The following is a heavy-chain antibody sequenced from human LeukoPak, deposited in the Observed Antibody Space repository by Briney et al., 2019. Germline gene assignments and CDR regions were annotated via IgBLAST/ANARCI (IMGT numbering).Heavy chain of an antibody. V-gene: IGHV3-23*01. CDR1: GFTFSTYA. J-gene: IGHJ4*02. CDR2: VSESGGST. D-gene: IGHD3-22*01. Sequence: GGSLRLSCVASGFTFSTYAMGWVRQVPGKGLEWVSSVSESGGSTYYADSVKGRFTISRDNSKDTLSLQMNSLRAEDTAVYYCARDLLDDSSGYYYDYWGQGTLVTVSS. CDR3: ARDLLDDSSGYYYDY.